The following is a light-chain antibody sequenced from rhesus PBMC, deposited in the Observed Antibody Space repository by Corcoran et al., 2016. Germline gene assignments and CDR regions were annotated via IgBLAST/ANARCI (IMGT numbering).Light chain of an antibody. CDR2: NAS. Sequence: DIQMTQSPSSLSASVGETVTITCRASQGSSNYLAWYQQKPGKAPKPLIYNASNLESGGPSRFSGGGSGSDFTLPIRRLQPADFATYYCQQHNSYPPTFGQGTKVEIK. CDR1: QGSSNY. V-gene: IGKV1S14*01. CDR3: QQHNSYPPT. J-gene: IGKJ1*01.